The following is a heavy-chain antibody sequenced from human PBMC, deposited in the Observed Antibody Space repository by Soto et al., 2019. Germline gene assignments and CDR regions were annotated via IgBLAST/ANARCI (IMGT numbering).Heavy chain of an antibody. Sequence: QVQLMQSGAEVKKSGASGKVSCNAAGDPFTDYYIHWVRQAPGQGLEWMGTVYPSGGHTTYAQHFLGRVTMTRDTSNSTLYMELTSLTSDDTAIYYCARGGHVVVVTAALDYWGQGTLVTVCS. V-gene: IGHV1-46*01. D-gene: IGHD2-21*02. CDR2: VYPSGGHT. CDR3: ARGGHVVVVTAALDY. CDR1: GDPFTDYY. J-gene: IGHJ4*02.